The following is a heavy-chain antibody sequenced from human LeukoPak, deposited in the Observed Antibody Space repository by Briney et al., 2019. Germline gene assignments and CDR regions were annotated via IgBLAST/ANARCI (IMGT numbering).Heavy chain of an antibody. Sequence: GGSLRLSCAASGFTFSGYSMNWVRQAPGKGLEWVSYISSSSSTIYYADSVKGRFTISRDNAKNSLYLQMNSLRDEDTAVYYCARDPPYCGGDCCNYFDYWGQGTLVTVSS. V-gene: IGHV3-48*02. CDR3: ARDPPYCGGDCCNYFDY. CDR2: ISSSSSTI. D-gene: IGHD2-21*02. J-gene: IGHJ4*02. CDR1: GFTFSGYS.